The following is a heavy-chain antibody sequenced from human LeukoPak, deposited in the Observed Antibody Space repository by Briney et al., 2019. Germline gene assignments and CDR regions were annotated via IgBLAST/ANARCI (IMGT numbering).Heavy chain of an antibody. CDR2: INHSGST. CDR1: GGSFSGYY. D-gene: IGHD2-2*01. V-gene: IGHV4-34*01. Sequence: SETLSLTCAVYGGSFSGYYWSWIRQPPGKGLEWIGEINHSGSTNYNPSLKSRVTISVDTSKNQFSLKLSSVTAADTAVYYCARARRNCSSTSCYSTHYYYYGMDVWGQGTTVTVSS. J-gene: IGHJ6*02. CDR3: ARARRNCSSTSCYSTHYYYYGMDV.